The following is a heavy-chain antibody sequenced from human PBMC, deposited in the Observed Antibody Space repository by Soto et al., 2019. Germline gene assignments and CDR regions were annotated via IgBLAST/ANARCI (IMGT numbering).Heavy chain of an antibody. CDR2: IYYSGRA. Sequence: SETLSLTCTVSGGSINSSSYYWGWVRQPPGKGLEWIGSIYYSGRAYYNPSLKSRVTISVDTSKNQFSLNLSSVTALDTAVYYCARSTIVPEPGPFGYWGQGTLVTVSS. CDR3: ARSTIVPEPGPFGY. CDR1: GGSINSSSYY. J-gene: IGHJ4*02. V-gene: IGHV4-39*01. D-gene: IGHD3-16*02.